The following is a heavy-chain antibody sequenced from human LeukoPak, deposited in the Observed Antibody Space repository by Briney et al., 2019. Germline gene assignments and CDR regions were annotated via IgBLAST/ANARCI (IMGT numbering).Heavy chain of an antibody. J-gene: IGHJ3*02. D-gene: IGHD5-24*01. CDR1: GFTVSSNY. CDR3: ARAPEMATITAAFDI. V-gene: IGHV3-53*01. Sequence: GGSLRLSCAASGFTVSSNYMSWVRQAPGKGLEWVSVIYSGGSTYYADSVKGRITISRDNSKNTLYLQMNSLRAEDTAVYYCARAPEMATITAAFDIWGQGTMVTVSS. CDR2: IYSGGST.